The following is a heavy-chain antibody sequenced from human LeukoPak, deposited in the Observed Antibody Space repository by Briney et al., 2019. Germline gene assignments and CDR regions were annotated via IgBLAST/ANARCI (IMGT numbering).Heavy chain of an antibody. D-gene: IGHD4-11*01. CDR1: GFTFSSDW. CDR3: ATPTTTAVPWLPPWFDH. Sequence: GGSLRLSCAASGFTFSSDWMSWVRQAPGKGLEGVANRKQDGSGKYYVDSVKGRFTISRDNAKNSLYLQMNSLRAEDTAVYYCATPTTTAVPWLPPWFDHWGQGTLVTVSS. CDR2: RKQDGSGK. V-gene: IGHV3-7*01. J-gene: IGHJ5*02.